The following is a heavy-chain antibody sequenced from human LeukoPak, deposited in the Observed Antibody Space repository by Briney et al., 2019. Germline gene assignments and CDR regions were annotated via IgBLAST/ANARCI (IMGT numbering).Heavy chain of an antibody. CDR3: ARAYYGSGSYHFDY. Sequence: GGSLRLSCVASGFTFSSYWMSWVRQAPGKGLEWVANIKQDGSEKYYVDSVKGRFTISRDNAKNSLYLQMNSLRAEDTAVYYCARAYYGSGSYHFDYWGQGTLVTVSS. V-gene: IGHV3-7*01. D-gene: IGHD3-10*01. CDR1: GFTFSSYW. CDR2: IKQDGSEK. J-gene: IGHJ4*02.